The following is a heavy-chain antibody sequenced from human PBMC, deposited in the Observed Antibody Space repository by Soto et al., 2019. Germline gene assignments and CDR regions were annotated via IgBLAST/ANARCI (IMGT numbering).Heavy chain of an antibody. J-gene: IGHJ4*02. V-gene: IGHV3-15*01. CDR3: TTDRSGNGYYVEY. CDR1: GFTLSNAW. D-gene: IGHD3-3*01. CDR2: IKSKTDGGTT. Sequence: GGSLRLSCVASGFTLSNAWMIWVRQAPGKGLEWVGHIKSKTDGGTTDYAAPVKGRFTISRDDSKNTLYLQMNSLKTEDTAVYYCTTDRSGNGYYVEYWGQGTLVTVSS.